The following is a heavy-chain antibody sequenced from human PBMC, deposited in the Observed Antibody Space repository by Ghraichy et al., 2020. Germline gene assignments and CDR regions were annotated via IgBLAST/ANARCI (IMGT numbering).Heavy chain of an antibody. D-gene: IGHD2-2*01. J-gene: IGHJ3*02. V-gene: IGHV4-39*01. Sequence: SETLSLTCNVPGGSVSSSTYYWGWIRQPPGKGLEWIGNIYYSGSTYYNPSLKSRVTVSVDTSKNQFSLNLTSVTAADTAGYYCARVHCSSSTCYFPDAFDIWGQGTMVTVSS. CDR1: GGSVSSSTYY. CDR2: IYYSGST. CDR3: ARVHCSSSTCYFPDAFDI.